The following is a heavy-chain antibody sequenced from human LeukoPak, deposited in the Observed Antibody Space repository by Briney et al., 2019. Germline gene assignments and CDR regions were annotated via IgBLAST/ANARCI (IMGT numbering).Heavy chain of an antibody. Sequence: SETLSLTCTVSGGSISSYYWSWIRQPPGKGLEWIGYINYSGSTNYNPSLKSRVTISVDTSKNQFSLKLSSVTAADTAVYYCARGRWVSGPYYFDYWGQGTLVTVSS. D-gene: IGHD6-13*01. CDR1: GGSISSYY. J-gene: IGHJ4*02. CDR2: INYSGST. V-gene: IGHV4-59*01. CDR3: ARGRWVSGPYYFDY.